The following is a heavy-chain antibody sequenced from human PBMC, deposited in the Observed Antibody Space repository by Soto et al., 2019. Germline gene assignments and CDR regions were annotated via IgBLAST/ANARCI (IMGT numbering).Heavy chain of an antibody. CDR1: GFTFSSYS. Sequence: GGSLRLSCAASGFTFSSYSMNWVRQAPGKGLEWVSYISSSSSTIYYTDSVKGRFTISRDNAKNSLYLQMNSLRDEDTAVYYCARDLIISSGWYAGDFQHWGQGTLVTVSS. CDR3: ARDLIISSGWYAGDFQH. J-gene: IGHJ1*01. CDR2: ISSSSSTI. V-gene: IGHV3-48*02. D-gene: IGHD6-19*01.